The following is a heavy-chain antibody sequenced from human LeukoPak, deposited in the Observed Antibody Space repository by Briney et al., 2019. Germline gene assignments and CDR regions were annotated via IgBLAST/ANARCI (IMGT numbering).Heavy chain of an antibody. V-gene: IGHV3-23*01. CDR2: ISGSGGST. CDR1: GFTFSSYA. CDR3: ARGSMTTVTKIDY. D-gene: IGHD4-17*01. Sequence: GGSLRLSCAASGFTFSSYAMGWVRQAPGKGLEWVSAISGSGGSTYYADSVKGRFTISRDNSKNTLYLQMNSLRAEDTAVYYCARGSMTTVTKIDYWGQGTLVTVSS. J-gene: IGHJ4*02.